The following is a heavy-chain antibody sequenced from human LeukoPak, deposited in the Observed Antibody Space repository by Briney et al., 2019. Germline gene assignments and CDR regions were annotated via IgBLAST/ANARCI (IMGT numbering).Heavy chain of an antibody. CDR1: GFTLSSYA. V-gene: IGHV3-30-3*01. Sequence: PGRSLRLSCAASGFTLSSYAMHWVRQAPGKGLEWVAVISYDGSNKYYADSVKGRFTISRDNSKNTLYLQMNSLRAEDTAVYYCARGASTGTTYFDYWGQGTLVTVSS. J-gene: IGHJ4*02. D-gene: IGHD1-1*01. CDR2: ISYDGSNK. CDR3: ARGASTGTTYFDY.